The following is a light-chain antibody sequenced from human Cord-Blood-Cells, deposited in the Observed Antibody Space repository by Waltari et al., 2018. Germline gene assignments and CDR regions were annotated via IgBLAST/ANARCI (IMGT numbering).Light chain of an antibody. CDR2: RNK. V-gene: IGLV1-47*01. CDR3: AAWDDSLSGWV. J-gene: IGLJ3*02. Sequence: QSVLTQPPSASWTPGQRVTISCSGSSSNIGSNYVYWYQQLPGTAPKLLIYRNKRRPSGVPDRFSGSKSGTSASLAISGLRSEDEADYYCAAWDDSLSGWVFGGGTKLTVL. CDR1: SSNIGSNY.